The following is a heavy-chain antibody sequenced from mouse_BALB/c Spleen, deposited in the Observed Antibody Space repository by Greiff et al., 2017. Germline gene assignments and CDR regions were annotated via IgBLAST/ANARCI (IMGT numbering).Heavy chain of an antibody. V-gene: IGHV1-20*02. D-gene: IGHD1-1*01. CDR3: ARGVYYYGSGYAMDY. Sequence: EAQLQESGPELVKPGASVKISCKASGYSFTGYFMNWVMQSHGKSLEWIGRINPYNGDTFYNQKFKGKATLTVDKSSSTAHMELRSLASEDSAVYYCARGVYYYGSGYAMDYWGQGTSVTVSS. CDR1: GYSFTGYF. J-gene: IGHJ4*01. CDR2: INPYNGDT.